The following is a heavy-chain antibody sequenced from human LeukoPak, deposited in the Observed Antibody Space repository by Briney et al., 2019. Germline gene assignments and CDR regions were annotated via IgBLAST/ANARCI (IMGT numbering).Heavy chain of an antibody. V-gene: IGHV3-23*01. CDR3: AKDYRLRCPVYNLKSDKFDY. CDR2: ISGSGGST. CDR1: GFTFSSYA. Sequence: GGSLRLSCAASGFTFSSYAMSWVRQAPGKGLEWVSAISGSGGSTYYADSVKGRFTISRDNSKNTLYLQMNSLRAEDTAVYYCAKDYRLRCPVYNLKSDKFDYWGQGTLVTVSS. D-gene: IGHD1-1*01. J-gene: IGHJ4*02.